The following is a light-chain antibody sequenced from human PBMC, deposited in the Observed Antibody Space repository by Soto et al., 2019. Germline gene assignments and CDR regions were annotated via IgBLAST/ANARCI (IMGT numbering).Light chain of an antibody. CDR2: GAS. J-gene: IGKJ1*01. CDR3: QQYNNWPPTWT. CDR1: QSVSSN. Sequence: EIVMTQSPATLSVSPGERATLSCRASQSVSSNLAWYQQKPGQAPRLFIFGASTRATGIPARFSGSGSGTEFTLTISSLQSEDFAVYYCQQYNNWPPTWTFGQGTKVDI. V-gene: IGKV3-15*01.